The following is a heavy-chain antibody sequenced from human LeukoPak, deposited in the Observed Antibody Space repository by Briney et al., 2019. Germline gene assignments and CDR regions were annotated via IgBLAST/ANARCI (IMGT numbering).Heavy chain of an antibody. CDR3: VRDRGWYHFDL. CDR1: GFTFSDHW. V-gene: IGHV3-74*01. Sequence: PGGSLRLSCAASGFTFSDHWMHWARQAPGKGLVWVSRIKSDGSSSTFADSVRGRFTISRDNTKNSLFLQLNSLRAEDTAVYYCVRDRGWYHFDLWGQGTLVTVSS. D-gene: IGHD3-10*01. CDR2: IKSDGSSS. J-gene: IGHJ4*02.